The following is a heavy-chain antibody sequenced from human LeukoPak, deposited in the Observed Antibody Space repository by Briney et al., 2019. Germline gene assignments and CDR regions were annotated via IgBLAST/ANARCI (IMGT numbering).Heavy chain of an antibody. CDR3: ARVPSGSYYYYYGMDV. J-gene: IGHJ6*02. Sequence: SVKVSCKASGGTFSSYTISWVRQAPGQGLEWMGRIIPILGIANYAQKFQGRVTITADKSTSTAYMELSSLRSEDTAVYYCARVPSGSYYYYYGMDVWGQGTMVTVSS. CDR2: IIPILGIA. CDR1: GGTFSSYT. D-gene: IGHD1-26*01. V-gene: IGHV1-69*02.